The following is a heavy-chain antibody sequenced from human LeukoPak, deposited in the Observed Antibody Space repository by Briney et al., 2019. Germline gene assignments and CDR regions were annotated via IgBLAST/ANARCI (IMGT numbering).Heavy chain of an antibody. CDR2: IYSGGST. D-gene: IGHD2-15*01. CDR1: GFTVSSNY. CDR3: AREPGRHCSGGSCYVVGFDP. Sequence: PGGSLRLSCAASGFTVSSNYMSWVRQAPGKGLEWVSVIYSGGSTYYADSVKGRFTISRDNSKNTLYLQMNSLRAEDTAVYYCAREPGRHCSGGSCYVVGFDPWGQGTLVTVSS. V-gene: IGHV3-53*01. J-gene: IGHJ5*02.